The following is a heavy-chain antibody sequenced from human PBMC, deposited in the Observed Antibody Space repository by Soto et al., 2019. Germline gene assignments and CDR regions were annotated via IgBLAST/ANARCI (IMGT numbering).Heavy chain of an antibody. CDR1: GGSISSSSYY. V-gene: IGHV4-39*01. CDR3: ARWQDIWGSYREGENAFDI. J-gene: IGHJ3*02. CDR2: IYYSGST. D-gene: IGHD3-16*02. Sequence: SETLSLTCTVSGGSISSSSYYWGWIRQPPGKGLEWIGSIYYSGSTYYNPSLKSRVTKSVDTSKNQFSLKLSSVTAADTAVYYCARWQDIWGSYREGENAFDIWGQGTMVTVSS.